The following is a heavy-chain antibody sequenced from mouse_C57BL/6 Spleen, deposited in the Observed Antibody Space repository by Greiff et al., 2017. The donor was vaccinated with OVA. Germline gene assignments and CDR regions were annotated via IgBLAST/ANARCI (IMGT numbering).Heavy chain of an antibody. CDR1: GFNINDYY. J-gene: IGHJ2*01. Sequence: EVKLVESGAEFVKPGVSVKLSCTASGFNINDYYMYWVKQRTEQGLEWIGWIDPEDGETKYAPKFQGKVTITADTSSNTAYLQLSSLTAEDTAVDYCARDHGPDYWGQGTTLTVSS. D-gene: IGHD1-1*02. CDR2: IDPEDGET. CDR3: ARDHGPDY. V-gene: IGHV14-2*01.